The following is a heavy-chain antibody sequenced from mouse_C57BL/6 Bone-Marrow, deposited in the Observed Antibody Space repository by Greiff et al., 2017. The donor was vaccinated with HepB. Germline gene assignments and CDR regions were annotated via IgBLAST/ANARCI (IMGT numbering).Heavy chain of an antibody. D-gene: IGHD1-1*01. CDR2: INPYHGGT. J-gene: IGHJ3*01. CDR1: GYTFTDYY. V-gene: IGHV1-19*01. CDR3: ANYYGTSWFAY. Sequence: VQLQQSGPVLVKPGASVKMSCKASGYTFTDYYMNWVKQSHGKSLEWIGVINPYHGGTSYNQKFKGKATLTVDKSSSTAYMELNSLTSEDSAVYYCANYYGTSWFAYWGQGTLVTVSA.